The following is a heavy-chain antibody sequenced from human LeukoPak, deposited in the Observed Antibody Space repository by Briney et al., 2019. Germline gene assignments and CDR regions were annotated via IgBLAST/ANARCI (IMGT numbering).Heavy chain of an antibody. D-gene: IGHD3-9*01. CDR1: GGTFSSYA. CDR2: IIPIFGTA. V-gene: IGHV1-69*13. CDR3: ARAQLYYDILTGYYNFDYFDY. J-gene: IGHJ4*02. Sequence: SVKVSCKASGGTFSSYAISWVRQAPGQGLEWMGGIIPIFGTANYAQKFQGRVTITADESTSTAYMGLSSLRSEDTAVYYCARAQLYYDILTGYYNFDYFDYWGQGTQVTVSS.